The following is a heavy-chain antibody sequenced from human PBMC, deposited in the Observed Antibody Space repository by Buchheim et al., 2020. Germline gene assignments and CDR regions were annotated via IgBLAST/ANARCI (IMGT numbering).Heavy chain of an antibody. CDR2: IWFDGRNK. J-gene: IGHJ5*01. CDR3: ARGRAGGDYDRPRWFDL. D-gene: IGHD4-17*01. Sequence: QVHLVESGGGMVQPGMSLRLSCGTSGFSFSNFGMHWVRQSPGKGLEWVAIIWFDGRNKYYAESVKGRFTISRDSSATTLYLYMNNLRAEDTATYYCARGRAGGDYDRPRWFDLWGQGT. V-gene: IGHV3-33*01. CDR1: GFSFSNFG.